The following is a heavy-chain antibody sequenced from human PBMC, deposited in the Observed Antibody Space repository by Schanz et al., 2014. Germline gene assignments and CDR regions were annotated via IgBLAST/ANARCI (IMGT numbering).Heavy chain of an antibody. Sequence: QLVGSGGGLIQPGGSLRLSCTASGFAFSSYSMNWVRQAPGKGLEWVSSISSSGSYIHYADSVKGRFTISRDNSKNTLYLQMNSLRAGDTAVYYCARGTDWNLHYWGQGALVTVSS. CDR1: GFAFSSYS. CDR2: ISSSGSYI. D-gene: IGHD1-1*01. J-gene: IGHJ4*02. V-gene: IGHV3-21*01. CDR3: ARGTDWNLHY.